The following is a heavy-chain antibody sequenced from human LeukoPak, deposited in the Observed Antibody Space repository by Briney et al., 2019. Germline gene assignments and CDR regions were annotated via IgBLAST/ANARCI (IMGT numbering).Heavy chain of an antibody. D-gene: IGHD2-2*01. J-gene: IGHJ4*02. V-gene: IGHV1-18*01. CDR2: ISAYNGNT. CDR1: GYTFTSYG. Sequence: ASVKVSCKASGYTFTSYGISWVRQAPGQGLEWMGWISAYNGNTNYAQKLQGRVTMTTDTSTSTAYMELRSLRSDDTAVYYCARVGTTLGYCSSTSCPPPDYWGQGTLVTVSS. CDR3: ARVGTTLGYCSSTSCPPPDY.